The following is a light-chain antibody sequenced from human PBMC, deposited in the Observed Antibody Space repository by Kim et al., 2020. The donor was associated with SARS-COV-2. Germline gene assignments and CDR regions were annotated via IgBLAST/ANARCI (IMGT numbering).Light chain of an antibody. Sequence: EIVLTQSPGTLSLSPGERATLSCRASQSVSSSYLAWYQQKPGQAPRLLIYGTSSRATGIPDKFIGSGSGKDFTLTISRLEPEDFAVYYCQQYGSSSWTFGQGTKLEI. CDR2: GTS. CDR3: QQYGSSSWT. J-gene: IGKJ1*01. CDR1: QSVSSSY. V-gene: IGKV3-20*01.